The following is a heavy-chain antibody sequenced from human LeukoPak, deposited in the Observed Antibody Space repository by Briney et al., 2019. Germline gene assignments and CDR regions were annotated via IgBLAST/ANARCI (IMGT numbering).Heavy chain of an antibody. CDR1: GGSIRSSSYY. J-gene: IGHJ4*02. Sequence: SETLSLTCTVSGGSIRSSSYYWGWMRQPPGKGLEWIGSIYFTGNTYYNPSLKSRVTMSVDTSKNQFSLKLSSVTAADTAVYYCARLTDYGDLPVDYWGQGTLVTVSS. CDR2: IYFTGNT. CDR3: ARLTDYGDLPVDY. D-gene: IGHD4-17*01. V-gene: IGHV4-39*07.